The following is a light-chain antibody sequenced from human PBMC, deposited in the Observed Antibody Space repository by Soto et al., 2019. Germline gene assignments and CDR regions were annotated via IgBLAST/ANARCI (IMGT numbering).Light chain of an antibody. CDR2: GAS. V-gene: IGKV3-15*01. CDR3: QQYNNWPPVT. CDR1: QSVSSN. Sequence: EIVLTQSPGTLSLSPGERATLSCRARQSVSSNLAWYQQKPGQAPRLLIYGASTRATGIPARFSGSGSGTEFTLTISSLQSEDFAVYYCQQYNNWPPVTFGGGTKVEIK. J-gene: IGKJ4*01.